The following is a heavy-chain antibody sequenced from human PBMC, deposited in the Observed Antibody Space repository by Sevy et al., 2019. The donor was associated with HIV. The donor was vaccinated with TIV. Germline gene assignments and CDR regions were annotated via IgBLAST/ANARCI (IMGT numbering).Heavy chain of an antibody. CDR2: TYYSGTT. Sequence: SETLSLTCSVSGGSMNIYYWSWIRQPPGKRLEWIGFTYYSGTTNYNPSLKSRVTISMDTSKNQFSLKLSSVTAADTAVYYCGRVGFNWNDVDYWGQGILVTVSS. V-gene: IGHV4-59*01. CDR1: GGSMNIYY. D-gene: IGHD1-20*01. CDR3: GRVGFNWNDVDY. J-gene: IGHJ4*02.